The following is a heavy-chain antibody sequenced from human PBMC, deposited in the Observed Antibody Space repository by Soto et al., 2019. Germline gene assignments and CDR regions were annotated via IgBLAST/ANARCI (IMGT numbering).Heavy chain of an antibody. D-gene: IGHD1-26*01. V-gene: IGHV3-23*01. Sequence: PGGSLRLSCAASGFTFSGCTMNWVRQAPGKGLEWVAVIGNSGDGTHYADSVKGRFTISRDNSKNTLYLQMESLRAEDTAVYYCVKDVWEYWGQGVLVTVSS. CDR2: IGNSGDGT. CDR3: VKDVWEY. J-gene: IGHJ4*02. CDR1: GFTFSGCT.